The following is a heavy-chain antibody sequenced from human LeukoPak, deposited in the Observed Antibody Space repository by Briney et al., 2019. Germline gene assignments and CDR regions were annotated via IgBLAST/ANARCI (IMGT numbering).Heavy chain of an antibody. J-gene: IGHJ3*02. V-gene: IGHV4-38-2*01. Sequence: PSETLSLTCGVSGYLISSGYYWGWIRQPPGKGMEWIGTFYHSGVTFYNSSLKSRVTISVDTSKNQFSLRMTSVTAADTAVYYCARRWSDGFLYRAFDIWGQGTMVTVSS. CDR1: GYLISSGYY. CDR2: FYHSGVT. D-gene: IGHD3-3*01. CDR3: ARRWSDGFLYRAFDI.